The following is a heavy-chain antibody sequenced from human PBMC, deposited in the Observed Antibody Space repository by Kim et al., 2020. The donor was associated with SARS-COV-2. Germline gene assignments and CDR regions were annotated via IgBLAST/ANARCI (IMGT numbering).Heavy chain of an antibody. CDR1: GGSISSGGYY. CDR3: ARDFEFREFRIGAFDI. Sequence: SETLSLTCTVSGGSISSGGYYWSWIRQHPGKGLEWIGYIYYSGSTYYNPSLKSRVTISVDTSKNQFSLKLSSVTAADTAVYYCARDFEFREFRIGAFDIWGQGTMVTVSS. V-gene: IGHV4-31*03. D-gene: IGHD3-10*01. J-gene: IGHJ3*02. CDR2: IYYSGST.